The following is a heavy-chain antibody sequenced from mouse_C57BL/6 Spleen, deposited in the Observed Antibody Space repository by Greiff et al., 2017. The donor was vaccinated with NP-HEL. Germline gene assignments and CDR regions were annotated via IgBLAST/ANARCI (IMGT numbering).Heavy chain of an antibody. CDR2: INPSSGYT. D-gene: IGHD3-2*02. CDR3: ARSTRLYAMDY. Sequence: VKLLESGAELARPGASVKMSCKASGYTFTSYTMHWVKQRPGQGLEWIGYINPSSGYTKYNQKFKDKATLTADKSSSTAYMQLSSLTSEDSAVYYCARSTRLYAMDYWGQGTSVTVSS. V-gene: IGHV1-4*01. J-gene: IGHJ4*01. CDR1: GYTFTSYT.